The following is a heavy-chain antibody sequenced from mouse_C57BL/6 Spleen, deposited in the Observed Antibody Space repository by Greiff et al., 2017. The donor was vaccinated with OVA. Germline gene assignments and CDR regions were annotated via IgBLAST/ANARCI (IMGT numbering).Heavy chain of an antibody. CDR3: ARYNWAYFDV. V-gene: IGHV7-3*01. CDR2: IRNKANGYTT. J-gene: IGHJ1*03. CDR1: GFTFTDYY. D-gene: IGHD4-1*01. Sequence: EVMLVESGGGLVQPGGSLSLSCAASGFTFTDYYMSWVRQPPGKALEWLGFIRNKANGYTTEYSASVKGRFTISRDNSQSILYLQMNALGAEDSATYYCARYNWAYFDVWGTGTTVTVSS.